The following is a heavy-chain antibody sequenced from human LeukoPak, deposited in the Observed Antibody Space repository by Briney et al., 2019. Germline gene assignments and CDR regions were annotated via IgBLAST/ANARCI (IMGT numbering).Heavy chain of an antibody. J-gene: IGHJ4*02. CDR2: INHSGST. CDR1: GGPLSGYY. V-gene: IGHV4-34*01. Sequence: SETLSLTCAVYGGPLSGYYWLWIRQPPGKGLECIGEINHSGSTNYNPSLKSRVTISVDTSKNQFSLKLSSVTAADTAVYFCARGPPTDYYDSSGFYYVFDYWGQGTLVTVSS. D-gene: IGHD3-22*01. CDR3: ARGPPTDYYDSSGFYYVFDY.